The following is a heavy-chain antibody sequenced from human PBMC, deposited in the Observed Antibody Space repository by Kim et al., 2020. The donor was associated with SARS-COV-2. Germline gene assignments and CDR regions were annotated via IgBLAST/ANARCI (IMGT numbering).Heavy chain of an antibody. Sequence: ASVKVSCKASGYTFINYAIHWVRQAPGQRLEWMGWIDAGNGNTKYSQKFQGRVTFTRDTSASTAYMDLSSLTSEDTALYYCAKDMRVAGTFSYFHPWGQG. D-gene: IGHD6-19*01. J-gene: IGHJ1*01. CDR3: AKDMRVAGTFSYFHP. V-gene: IGHV1-3*01. CDR1: GYTFINYA. CDR2: IDAGNGNT.